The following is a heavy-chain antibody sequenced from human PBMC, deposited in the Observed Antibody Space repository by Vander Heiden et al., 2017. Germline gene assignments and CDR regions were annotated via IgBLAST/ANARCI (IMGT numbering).Heavy chain of an antibody. Sequence: QVQLVESGGGVVQPGRSLRLSWAAPGFTFSSYSMHWVRQAPGKGLEWVAVISYDGSNKYYADSVKGRFTISRDNSKNTLYLQMNSLRAEDTAVYYCARDIRPPRTPRGAPSSIGYWGQGTLVTVSS. CDR1: GFTFSSYS. CDR3: ARDIRPPRTPRGAPSSIGY. J-gene: IGHJ4*02. D-gene: IGHD2-15*01. CDR2: ISYDGSNK. V-gene: IGHV3-30-3*01.